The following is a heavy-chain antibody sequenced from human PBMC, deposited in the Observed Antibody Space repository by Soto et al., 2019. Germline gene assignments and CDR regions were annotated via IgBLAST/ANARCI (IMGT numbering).Heavy chain of an antibody. V-gene: IGHV4-59*01. Sequence: PSETLSLTCTVSRGSISDYYWGWIRQPPGKGLEGVGYFDYSGSTKYNPSLKSRVTISVDTSKNQISLEVKSVSVADTAVYDCARLGSGAYSNNWSXPWGQGNRVTVSS. J-gene: IGHJ5*02. CDR1: RGSISDYY. CDR2: FDYSGST. CDR3: ARLGSGAYSNNWSXP. D-gene: IGHD4-4*01.